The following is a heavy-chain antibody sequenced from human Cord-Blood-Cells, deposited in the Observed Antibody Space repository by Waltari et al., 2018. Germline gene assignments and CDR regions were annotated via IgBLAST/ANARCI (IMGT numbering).Heavy chain of an antibody. CDR1: GGSFSGYY. CDR3: ARGKGYGPGVGYYYYYYMDV. Sequence: QVQLQQWGAGLLKPSETLSLTCAVYGGSFSGYYWSWIRQPPGKGLEWIGEINQTGTTNSSPSLKGRDTLSLDTSKNQFSLKLSSVTAAETAVYYCARGKGYGPGVGYYYYYYMDVWGKGTTVTFSS. J-gene: IGHJ6*03. CDR2: INQTGTT. D-gene: IGHD3-10*01. V-gene: IGHV4-34*01.